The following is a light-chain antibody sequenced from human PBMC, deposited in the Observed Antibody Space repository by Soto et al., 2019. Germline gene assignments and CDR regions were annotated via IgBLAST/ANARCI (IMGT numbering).Light chain of an antibody. CDR3: QQFSSYPLT. CDR2: DAS. V-gene: IGKV3-20*01. Sequence: EFVLTQSPGTLSLSPGARAPLSCRASQTVRNNYLAWYQQKPGQAPRLLIYDASSRATGIPDRFSGGGSGTDFTLTISRLEPEEFAVYYCQQFSSYPLTFGGGTKVDIK. J-gene: IGKJ4*01. CDR1: QTVRNNY.